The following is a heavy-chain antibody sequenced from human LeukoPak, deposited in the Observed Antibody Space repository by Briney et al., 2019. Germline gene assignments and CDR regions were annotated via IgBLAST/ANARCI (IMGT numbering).Heavy chain of an antibody. J-gene: IGHJ5*02. CDR2: IKHDGTEK. Sequence: GGSLRLSCAASGFTFSSSWMSWVRQAPGKGLEWVANIKHDGTEKYCVDSVKGRFTISRDNAKNSLYLQMNSLRSEDTAVYYCARDLGYCSGGSCYNWFDPWGQGTLVTVSS. V-gene: IGHV3-7*03. CDR1: GFTFSSSW. CDR3: ARDLGYCSGGSCYNWFDP. D-gene: IGHD2-15*01.